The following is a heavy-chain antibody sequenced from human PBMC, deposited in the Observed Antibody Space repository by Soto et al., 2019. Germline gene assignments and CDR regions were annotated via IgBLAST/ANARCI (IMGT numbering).Heavy chain of an antibody. D-gene: IGHD6-19*01. CDR1: GFTFSDHY. V-gene: IGHV3-72*01. J-gene: IGHJ4*02. Sequence: LSLTCAASGFTFSDHYMDWVRQAPGKGLEWVARSKNKANSFTTEYAASVKGRFTISRDDSESSLFLQMNSLKTEDTAVYYCARGGDSGPPRDDDYWGTGTLVTVSS. CDR3: ARGGDSGPPRDDDY. CDR2: SKNKANSFTT.